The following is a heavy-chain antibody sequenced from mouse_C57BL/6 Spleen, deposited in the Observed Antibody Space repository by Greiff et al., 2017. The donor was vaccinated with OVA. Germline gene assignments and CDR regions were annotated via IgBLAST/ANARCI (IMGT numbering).Heavy chain of an antibody. J-gene: IGHJ2*01. V-gene: IGHV5-17*01. CDR1: GFTFSDYG. CDR3: ARGLITTVVAGDY. Sequence: EVHLVESGGGLVKPGGSLKLSCAASGFTFSDYGMHWVRQAPEKGLEWVAYISSGSSTIYYADTVKGRFTISRDNAKNTLFLQMTSLRSEDTAMYYCARGLITTVVAGDYWGQGTTLTVSS. D-gene: IGHD1-1*01. CDR2: ISSGSSTI.